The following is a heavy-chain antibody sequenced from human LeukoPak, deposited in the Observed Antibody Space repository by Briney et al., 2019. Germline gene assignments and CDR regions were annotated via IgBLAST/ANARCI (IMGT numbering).Heavy chain of an antibody. CDR3: ARAAYYDFWSGCSLAY. CDR2: IHHSGNT. D-gene: IGHD3-3*01. V-gene: IGHV4-39*07. CDR1: GDSISSSGYY. Sequence: SETLSLTCSVSGDSISSSGYYWDWIRQPPGKGLEWIGSIHHSGNTNYNPSLKRRVTISVDTSKNQFSLKLSSVTAADTAVYYCARAAYYDFWSGCSLAYWGQGTLVTVSS. J-gene: IGHJ4*02.